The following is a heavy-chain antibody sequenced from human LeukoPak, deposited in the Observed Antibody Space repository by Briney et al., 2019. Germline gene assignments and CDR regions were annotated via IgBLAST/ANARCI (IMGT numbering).Heavy chain of an antibody. Sequence: ASVKVSCKASGYTFTGYYMYWVRQAPGQGLEWMGWINPNSGGTNYAQKFQGRVTMTRDKSISTAYLELSRLRSDDTAVYYCARDLMVQGVIITNWFDPWGQGTLVTVSS. J-gene: IGHJ5*02. CDR2: INPNSGGT. CDR3: ARDLMVQGVIITNWFDP. V-gene: IGHV1-2*02. CDR1: GYTFTGYY. D-gene: IGHD3-10*01.